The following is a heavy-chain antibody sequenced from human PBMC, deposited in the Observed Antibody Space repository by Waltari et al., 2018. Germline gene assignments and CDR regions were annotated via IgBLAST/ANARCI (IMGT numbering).Heavy chain of an antibody. CDR2: FEPEDGET. CDR3: ATDRVRTTVGGFDY. D-gene: IGHD1-26*01. CDR1: GYTLTELS. J-gene: IGHJ4*02. V-gene: IGHV1-24*01. Sequence: QVQLVQSGAEVKKPGASVKVSCKVSGYTLTELSMHWVRQAPGKGLEWMGGFEPEDGETIYAQKFQGRGTITEDTSTDTAYMELSSLRSDDTAVYYCATDRVRTTVGGFDYWGQGTLVTVSS.